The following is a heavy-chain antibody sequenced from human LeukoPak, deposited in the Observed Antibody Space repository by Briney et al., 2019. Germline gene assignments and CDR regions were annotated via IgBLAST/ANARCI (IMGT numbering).Heavy chain of an antibody. V-gene: IGHV1-18*01. J-gene: IGHJ3*02. CDR2: INSLTGHT. CDR3: ARFGLGKHIEVAGIPFDI. D-gene: IGHD6-19*01. Sequence: ASVKVSCKASGYTITDYSLSWVRQVPGQGLEWMGWINSLTGHTDYTQKFQGRVTMTRDTSTSTAYLYVKSLRSDDTAVYYCARFGLGKHIEVAGIPFDIWGQGTMVTVSS. CDR1: GYTITDYS.